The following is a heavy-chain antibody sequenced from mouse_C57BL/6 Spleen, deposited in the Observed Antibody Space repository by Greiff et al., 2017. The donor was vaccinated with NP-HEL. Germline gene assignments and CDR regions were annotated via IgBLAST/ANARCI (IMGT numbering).Heavy chain of an antibody. D-gene: IGHD1-1*01. V-gene: IGHV1-52*01. CDR2: IDPSDSET. CDR1: GYTFTSYW. J-gene: IGHJ4*01. CDR3: ARNYYGSRGYAMDY. Sequence: QVHVKQPGAELVRPGSSVKLSCKASGYTFTSYWMHWVKQRPIQGLEWIGNIDPSDSETHYNQKFKDKATLTVDKSSSTAYMQLSSLTSEDSAVYYCARNYYGSRGYAMDYWGQGTSVTVSS.